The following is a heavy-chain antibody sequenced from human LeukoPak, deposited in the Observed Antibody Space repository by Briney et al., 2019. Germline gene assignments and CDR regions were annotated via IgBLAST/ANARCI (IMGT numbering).Heavy chain of an antibody. CDR2: INTNTGNP. J-gene: IGHJ5*02. Sequence: ASVKVSCKASGYTFTSYAVNWVRQAPGRGLEWMGWINTNTGNPTYAQGFTGRFVFSLDTSVSTAYLQISSLKAEDTAVYYCARGLGRDIVVVPAATEFDPWGQGTLVTVSS. CDR1: GYTFTSYA. D-gene: IGHD2-2*01. V-gene: IGHV7-4-1*02. CDR3: ARGLGRDIVVVPAATEFDP.